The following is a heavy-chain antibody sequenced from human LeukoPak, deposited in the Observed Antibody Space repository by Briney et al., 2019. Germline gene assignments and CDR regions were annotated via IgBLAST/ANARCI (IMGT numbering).Heavy chain of an antibody. CDR3: ARELRVVVTHPFDAFDI. Sequence: GPVKVSCKASGYTFTSYGISWVRQAPGQGREWMGWLSAYNGNTNYAQKLQGRVTMTTDTSTSTAYMELRSLRSDDTAVYYCARELRVVVTHPFDAFDIWGQGTMVTVSS. J-gene: IGHJ3*02. V-gene: IGHV1-18*01. CDR1: GYTFTSYG. CDR2: LSAYNGNT. D-gene: IGHD3-22*01.